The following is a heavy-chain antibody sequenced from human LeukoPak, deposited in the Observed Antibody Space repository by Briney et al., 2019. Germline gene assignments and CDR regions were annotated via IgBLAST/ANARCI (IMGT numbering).Heavy chain of an antibody. CDR2: IKQDGSEK. D-gene: IGHD3-3*01. J-gene: IGHJ6*03. CDR3: ARDFLEWLYPYYYYYMDV. V-gene: IGHV3-7*01. Sequence: GGSLRLSCAASGFTFSSYWMSWVRQAPGKGLEWVANIKQDGSEKYYVDSVKGRFTISRDNAKNSLYLQMNSLRAEDTAVYYCARDFLEWLYPYYYYYMDVWGKGTTVTVSS. CDR1: GFTFSSYW.